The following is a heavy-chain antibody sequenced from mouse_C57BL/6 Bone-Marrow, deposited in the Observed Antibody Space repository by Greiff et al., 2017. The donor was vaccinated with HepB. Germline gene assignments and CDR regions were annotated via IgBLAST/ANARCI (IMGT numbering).Heavy chain of an antibody. CDR2: IDPSDSET. J-gene: IGHJ4*01. V-gene: IGHV1-52*01. CDR3: ARDYYYGNAMDY. D-gene: IGHD1-1*01. Sequence: VQLQQPGAELVRPGSSVKLSCKASGYTFTSYWMHWVKQRPIQGLEWIGNIDPSDSETHYNQKFKDKATLTVDKSSSTAYMQLSSLTSEVSAVYYCARDYYYGNAMDYWGQGTSVTVSS. CDR1: GYTFTSYW.